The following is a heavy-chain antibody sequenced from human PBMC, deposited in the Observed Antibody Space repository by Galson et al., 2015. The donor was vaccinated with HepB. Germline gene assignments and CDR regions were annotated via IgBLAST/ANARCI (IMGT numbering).Heavy chain of an antibody. J-gene: IGHJ4*02. CDR3: AKDSLGDDEFICSFDY. Sequence: SLRLSCAASGFTFGTYSMHWVRQTAGKGLEWVAALSISGDDAYYAGSVKGRFTISRDNSKNTLFLQMNSLRAEDTAIYYCAKDSLGDDEFICSFDYGGQGALVTVSS. CDR1: GFTFGTYS. D-gene: IGHD3-16*01. V-gene: IGHV3-23*01. CDR2: LSISGDDA.